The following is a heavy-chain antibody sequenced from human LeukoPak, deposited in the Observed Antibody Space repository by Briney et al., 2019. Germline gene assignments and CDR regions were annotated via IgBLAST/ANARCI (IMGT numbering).Heavy chain of an antibody. CDR1: NGSISSCY. CDR3: ARASGSGSYYGIDY. D-gene: IGHD3-10*01. Sequence: SETLSLTCTVSNGSISSCYWSWIRQPPGKGLEWIGYIYYSGSTNYNSALQSRVTISLDTSKTQFSLNLKSVTAADTAVYYCARASGSGSYYGIDYWGKGTLVTVSS. CDR2: IYYSGST. J-gene: IGHJ4*02. V-gene: IGHV4-59*01.